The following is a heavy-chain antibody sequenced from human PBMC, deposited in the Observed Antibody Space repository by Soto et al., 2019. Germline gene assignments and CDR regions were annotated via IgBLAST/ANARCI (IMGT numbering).Heavy chain of an antibody. CDR1: GFTFTDYW. CDR2: IKLDGSET. CDR3: GTIPISVPGVGIAH. V-gene: IGHV3-74*01. D-gene: IGHD2-21*01. Sequence: EVQLVESGGGLVQPGGSLRLSCAASGFTFTDYWMHWVRQAPGKGLVWVSRIKLDGSETIYADSVKGRFTISRDNAKNSLYLPMTCLRSNDPSVYYCGTIPISVPGVGIAHSGHATVVTVSS. J-gene: IGHJ4*01.